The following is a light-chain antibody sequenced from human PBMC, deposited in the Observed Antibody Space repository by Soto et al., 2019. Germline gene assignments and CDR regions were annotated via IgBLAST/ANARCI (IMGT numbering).Light chain of an antibody. Sequence: QSVLTQPPSASGTPGQKVTISCSGSNSNIGSDFVFWFQQLPGTAPILLIYRTNQRPSGVPDRFSGSKSGTSASLAISGLRSEDEADYYCVSWDASLSAWVFGGGTQLTVL. CDR1: NSNIGSDF. CDR2: RTN. V-gene: IGLV1-47*01. J-gene: IGLJ3*02. CDR3: VSWDASLSAWV.